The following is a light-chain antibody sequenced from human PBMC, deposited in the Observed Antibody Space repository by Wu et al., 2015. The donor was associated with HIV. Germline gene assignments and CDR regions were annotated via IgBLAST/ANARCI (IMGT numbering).Light chain of an antibody. CDR2: DAS. Sequence: EVVLTQSPGTVSLSPGETATLSCRASQSFSASYLAWYQQKPGQAPRLLIYDASNRAAGIPARFSGSGSGTDFTLTVNSLEPDDFAVYYCQQRSSWPQTFGQGTKLQIK. CDR3: QQRSSWPQT. CDR1: QSFSASY. J-gene: IGKJ2*01. V-gene: IGKV3-11*01.